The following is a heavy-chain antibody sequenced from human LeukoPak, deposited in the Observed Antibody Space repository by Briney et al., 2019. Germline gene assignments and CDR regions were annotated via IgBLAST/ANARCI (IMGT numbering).Heavy chain of an antibody. V-gene: IGHV4-34*01. J-gene: IGHJ4*02. Sequence: PSETLSLTCAVYGGSFSGYYWSWIRQPPGKGLEWIGEISHTRSTKYNPSLKSRVTISGDTSKNQFSLKLSSVTAADTAVYYCASRNYDILTGSNDYWAREPWSPSPQ. CDR3: ASRNYDILTGSNDY. CDR2: ISHTRST. CDR1: GGSFSGYY. D-gene: IGHD3-9*01.